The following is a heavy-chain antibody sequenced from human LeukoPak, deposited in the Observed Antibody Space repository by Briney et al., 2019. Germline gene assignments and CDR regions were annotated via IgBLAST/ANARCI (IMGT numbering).Heavy chain of an antibody. CDR1: GGSISSGSYY. D-gene: IGHD3-10*01. CDR3: VTSYYGSGSYWFPFDP. V-gene: IGHV4-61*02. CDR2: IYTSGST. Sequence: PSQTLSLTCTVSGGSISSGSYYWSWIRQPAGKGLEWIGRIYTSGSTNYNPSLKSRVTISVDTSKNQFSLKLSSVTAADTAVYYCVTSYYGSGSYWFPFDPWGQGTLVTVSS. J-gene: IGHJ5*02.